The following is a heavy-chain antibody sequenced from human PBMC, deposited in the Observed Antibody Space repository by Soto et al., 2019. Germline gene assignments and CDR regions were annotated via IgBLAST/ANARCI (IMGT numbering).Heavy chain of an antibody. CDR1: GGSISSYY. Sequence: PSETLSLTCTVSGGSISSYYWSWIRQPPGKGLEWIGYIYYSGSTNYNPSLKSRVTISVDTSKNQFSLKLSSVTAADTAVYYCARVYYYDSSGYWYYFDYWGQGTLVTVSS. J-gene: IGHJ4*02. CDR2: IYYSGST. CDR3: ARVYYYDSSGYWYYFDY. D-gene: IGHD3-22*01. V-gene: IGHV4-59*08.